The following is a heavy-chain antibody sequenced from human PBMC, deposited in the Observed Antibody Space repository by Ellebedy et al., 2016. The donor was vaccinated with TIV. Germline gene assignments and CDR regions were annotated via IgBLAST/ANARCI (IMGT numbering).Heavy chain of an antibody. CDR2: IWYAGSNE. Sequence: GESLKISCAASGFTFSSYGMHWVRQAPGKGLEWVAVIWYAGSNEYYADSVKGRFTISRDNSKNTLHLQMNSLRVEDTAVYYCARAVSTSGTGAPYWGQGTLVSVSS. CDR1: GFTFSSYG. J-gene: IGHJ4*02. D-gene: IGHD3-10*01. CDR3: ARAVSTSGTGAPY. V-gene: IGHV3-33*08.